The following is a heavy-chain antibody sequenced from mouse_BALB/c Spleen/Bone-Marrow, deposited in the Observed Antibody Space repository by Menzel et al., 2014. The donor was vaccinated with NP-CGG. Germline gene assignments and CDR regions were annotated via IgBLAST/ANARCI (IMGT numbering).Heavy chain of an antibody. CDR1: RYSITSDYA. Sequence: EVKLMESGPGLVKPSQSLSLTCTVTRYSITSDYAWNWIRQFPGNKLEWIGHITYSGGTSCNPSLKSRISFTRNTSKNQFFLQLNSVTIEDTATYYCARSRNFFDYWGQGTPLTVSS. CDR3: ARSRNFFDY. J-gene: IGHJ2*01. CDR2: ITYSGGT. V-gene: IGHV3-2*02.